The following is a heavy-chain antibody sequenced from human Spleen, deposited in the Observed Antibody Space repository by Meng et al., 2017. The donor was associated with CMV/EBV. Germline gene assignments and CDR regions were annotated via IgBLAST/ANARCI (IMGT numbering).Heavy chain of an antibody. CDR3: AKGLSGSGSFDY. J-gene: IGHJ4*02. CDR2: IWYDGSDE. Sequence: CAASGCTFSNDGMHWVRQAPGKGLEWVAVIWYDGSDEYYADSVKGRFTISRDNSKYTLYLQMNSLRAEDTAVYYCAKGLSGSGSFDYWGQGTLVTVSS. D-gene: IGHD3-10*01. CDR1: GCTFSNDG. V-gene: IGHV3-33*06.